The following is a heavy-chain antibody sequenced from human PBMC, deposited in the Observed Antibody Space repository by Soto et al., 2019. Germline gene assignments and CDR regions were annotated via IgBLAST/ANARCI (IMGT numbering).Heavy chain of an antibody. Sequence: SETLSLTCSVSGGSISCSCWSWIRQSPGKGLEWLGYVYYTGSTNYSPSLRSRVSISVDTSKNEFSLRLSSVTAADTAVYFCARSVAVPGAHIDYWGQGTQVTVSS. CDR1: GGSISCSC. V-gene: IGHV4-59*01. D-gene: IGHD6-19*01. CDR2: VYYTGST. J-gene: IGHJ4*02. CDR3: ARSVAVPGAHIDY.